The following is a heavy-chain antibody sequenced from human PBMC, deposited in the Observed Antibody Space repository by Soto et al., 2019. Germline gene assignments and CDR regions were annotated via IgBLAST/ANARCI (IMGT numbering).Heavy chain of an antibody. J-gene: IGHJ3*02. CDR1: GHTLTELS. D-gene: IGHD6-19*01. CDR2: FDPEGGET. V-gene: IGHV1-24*01. Sequence: SVKVSCKVSGHTLTELSMHWVRQAPVKGLEWMGGFDPEGGETIYAQKFQGRVTVTEDTSTDTAYMELSSLKSEDTAVYYCAHPGIVVSGDAFDIWGQGTMVTVSS. CDR3: AHPGIVVSGDAFDI.